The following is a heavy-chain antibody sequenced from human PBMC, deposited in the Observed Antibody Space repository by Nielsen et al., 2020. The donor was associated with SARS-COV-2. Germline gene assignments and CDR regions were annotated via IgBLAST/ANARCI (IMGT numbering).Heavy chain of an antibody. Sequence: GESLKISCAASGFTFSSYAMHWVRQAPGKGLEWVAVISYDGSNKYYADSVKGRFTISRDNSKNTLYLQMNSLRAEDTAVYYCARGQRGSYYSALGYWGQGTLVTVSS. CDR1: GFTFSSYA. J-gene: IGHJ4*02. CDR3: ARGQRGSYYSALGY. V-gene: IGHV3-30-3*01. D-gene: IGHD1-26*01. CDR2: ISYDGSNK.